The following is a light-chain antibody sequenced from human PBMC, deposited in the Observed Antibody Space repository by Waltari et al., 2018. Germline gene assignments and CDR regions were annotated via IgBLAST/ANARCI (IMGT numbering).Light chain of an antibody. V-gene: IGLV3-19*01. J-gene: IGLJ2*01. CDR2: DKN. CDR1: ALRRYY. CDR3: HSRDASGVGGS. Sequence: SSELTQDPAVSVAMGQTVTITCQGNALRRYYASWYQKRPGQAPILIMYDKNNRPSGVPDRFSGSNSDNTASLTITGAQAEDEASYYCHSRDASGVGGSFGGGTKLTVL.